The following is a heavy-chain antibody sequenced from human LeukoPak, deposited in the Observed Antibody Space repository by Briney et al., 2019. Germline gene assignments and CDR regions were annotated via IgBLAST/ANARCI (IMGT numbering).Heavy chain of an antibody. D-gene: IGHD6-6*01. CDR1: GGSISSGSYY. V-gene: IGHV4-61*02. Sequence: PSQTLSLTCTVSGGSISSGSYYWSWIRQPAGKGLEWIGRIYTSGSTNYNPSLKSRVTISVDTSKNQFSLKLSSVTAADTAVYYCARGRYSSSYYYYYYMDVWGKGTTVTVSS. CDR2: IYTSGST. J-gene: IGHJ6*03. CDR3: ARGRYSSSYYYYYYMDV.